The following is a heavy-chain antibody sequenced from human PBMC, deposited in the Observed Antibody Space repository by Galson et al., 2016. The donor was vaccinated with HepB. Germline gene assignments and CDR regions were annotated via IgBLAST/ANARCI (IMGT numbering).Heavy chain of an antibody. V-gene: IGHV3-74*01. J-gene: IGHJ6*02. D-gene: IGHD4-17*01. CDR1: GFTFRNYW. CDR3: VRSNPTATGIYYYHNMDV. CDR2: IKSDGSDI. Sequence: SLRLSCAASGFTFRNYWMHWVRQGPGKGLVWVSQIKSDGSDINYADSVKGRFTISRDNAKSTLFLQMNSLRADDTAVYYCVRSNPTATGIYYYHNMDVWGQGTTVTVSS.